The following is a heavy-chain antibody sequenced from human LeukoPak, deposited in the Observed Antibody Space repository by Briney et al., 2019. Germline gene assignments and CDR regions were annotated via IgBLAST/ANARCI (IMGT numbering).Heavy chain of an antibody. J-gene: IGHJ2*01. CDR2: TYGDGST. CDR3: ARDNRDESGSYSTRSDL. V-gene: IGHV3-66*01. Sequence: GGSLRLSCTASTFTVINNYMSWVRQTPGKGLEWVSVTYGDGSTYYADSVEGRFTVSRDNSKNALYLQMNTLRAEDTAVYYCARDNRDESGSYSTRSDLWGRGTLVTVSS. CDR1: TFTVINNY. D-gene: IGHD1-26*01.